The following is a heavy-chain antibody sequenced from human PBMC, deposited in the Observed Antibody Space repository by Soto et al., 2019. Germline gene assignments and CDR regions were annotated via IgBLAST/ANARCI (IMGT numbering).Heavy chain of an antibody. D-gene: IGHD3-22*01. V-gene: IGHV5-51*01. CDR3: ATAYVYDFENSNYYRDAFDI. CDR2: IYPGDSDT. J-gene: IGHJ3*02. CDR1: VYSFTNFW. Sequence: GESLKISCKGSVYSFTNFWIGWVRQMPGRGLEWMGIIYPGDSDTRYSPSFQGQVTISVDKSISTAYLQWSSLKASDTAMYYCATAYVYDFENSNYYRDAFDIWGQGTLVTVS.